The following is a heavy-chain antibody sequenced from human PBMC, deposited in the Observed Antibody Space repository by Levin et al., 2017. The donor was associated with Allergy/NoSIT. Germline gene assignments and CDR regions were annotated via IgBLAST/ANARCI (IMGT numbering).Heavy chain of an antibody. CDR1: GFTFRGYY. CDR2: ISSGGSGI. J-gene: IGHJ5*02. D-gene: IGHD2-2*01. V-gene: IGHV3-11*01. CDR3: ARDPRASSTSCSSSCWFDP. Sequence: LSLTCAASGFTFRGYYMSWIRQAPGKGLEWVSYISSGGSGIYYADSVKGRFTISRDNAKNSLYLQMDSLRVEDTAVYYCARDPRASSTSCSSSCWFDPWGQGTLVTVSS.